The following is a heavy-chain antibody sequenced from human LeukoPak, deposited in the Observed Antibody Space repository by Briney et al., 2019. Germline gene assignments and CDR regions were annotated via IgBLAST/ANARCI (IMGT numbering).Heavy chain of an antibody. V-gene: IGHV3-30*03. CDR3: TTDNVLLLLGEFRRFDP. CDR2: ISYDGSNK. J-gene: IGHJ5*02. CDR1: GFTFSSYG. Sequence: GGSLRLSCAASGFTFSSYGMHWVRQAPGKGLEWVAVISYDGSNKYYADSVKGRFTISRDNSKNTLYLQMNSLRAEDTAVYYCTTDNVLLLLGEFRRFDPWGQGTLVTVSS. D-gene: IGHD3-10*01.